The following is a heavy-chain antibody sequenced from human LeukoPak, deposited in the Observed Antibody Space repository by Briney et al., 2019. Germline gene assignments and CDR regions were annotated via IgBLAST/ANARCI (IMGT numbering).Heavy chain of an antibody. J-gene: IGHJ6*02. V-gene: IGHV3-20*04. CDR3: AKALGYCSGGSCYQADYYYYYGMDV. Sequence: PGGSLRLSCAASGFTFDDYGMSWVRQAPGRGLEWVSGINWNGGSTGYADSVKGRFTISRDNAKNSLYLQMNSLRAEDTALYYCAKALGYCSGGSCYQADYYYYYGMDVWGQGTTVTVSS. CDR2: INWNGGST. CDR1: GFTFDDYG. D-gene: IGHD2-15*01.